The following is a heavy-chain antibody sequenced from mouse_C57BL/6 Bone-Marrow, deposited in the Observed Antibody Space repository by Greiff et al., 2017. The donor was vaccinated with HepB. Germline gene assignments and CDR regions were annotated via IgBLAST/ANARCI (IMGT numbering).Heavy chain of an antibody. V-gene: IGHV5-4*01. CDR3: AREGTGRMDY. J-gene: IGHJ4*01. Sequence: EVHLVESGGGLVKPGGSLKLSCAASGFTFSSYAMSWVRQTPEKRLEWVATISDGGSYTYYPDNVKGRFTISRDNAKNNLYLQMSHLKSEDTAMYYCAREGTGRMDYWGQGTSVTVSS. CDR1: GFTFSSYA. D-gene: IGHD4-1*01. CDR2: ISDGGSYT.